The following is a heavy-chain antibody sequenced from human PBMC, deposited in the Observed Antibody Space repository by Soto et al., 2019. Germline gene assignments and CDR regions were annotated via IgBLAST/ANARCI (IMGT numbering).Heavy chain of an antibody. CDR2: INHSGST. D-gene: IGHD4-17*01. CDR3: ARAFYGDSAAYYYGLDV. V-gene: IGHV4-38-2*01. CDR1: SYSISSGFS. Sequence: PSETLSLTWALSSYSISSGFSWGGIRQPPGKGLEWIESINHSGSTYYNPQIQSRVTITVDTAKNHTSLKLRSVTAADTAVYYCARAFYGDSAAYYYGLDVWGQGTTVTVSS. J-gene: IGHJ6*02.